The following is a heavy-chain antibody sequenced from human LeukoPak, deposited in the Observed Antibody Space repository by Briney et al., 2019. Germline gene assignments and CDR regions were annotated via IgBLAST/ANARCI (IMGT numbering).Heavy chain of an antibody. J-gene: IGHJ3*02. CDR2: IYHSGST. V-gene: IGHV4-38-2*02. CDR3: ARGSLGTMIVVVTDAFDI. CDR1: GYSISSGYY. D-gene: IGHD3-22*01. Sequence: SETLSLTCTVSGYSISSGYYWGWIRQPPGKGLEWIGSIYHSGSTYYNPSLKSRVTIPVDTSKNQFSLKLSSVTAADTAVYYCARGSLGTMIVVVTDAFDIWGQGTMVTVSS.